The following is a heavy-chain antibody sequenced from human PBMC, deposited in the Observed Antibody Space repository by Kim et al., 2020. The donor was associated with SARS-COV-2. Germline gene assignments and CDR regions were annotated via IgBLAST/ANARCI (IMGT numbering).Heavy chain of an antibody. CDR3: ARGQDSSSWYTRQENWFDP. V-gene: IGHV4-34*01. CDR1: GGSFSGYY. CDR2: INHSGST. Sequence: SETLSLTCAVYGGSFSGYYWSWIRQPPGKGLEWIGEINHSGSTNYNPSLKSRVTISVDTSKNQFSLKLSSVTAADTAVYYCARGQDSSSWYTRQENWFDPWGQGTLVTVSS. J-gene: IGHJ5*02. D-gene: IGHD6-13*01.